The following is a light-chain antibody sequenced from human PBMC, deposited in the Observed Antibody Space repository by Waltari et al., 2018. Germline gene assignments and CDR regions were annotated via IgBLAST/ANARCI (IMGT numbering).Light chain of an antibody. Sequence: NVMLTQSHSVSESPGRTVTISCTRSSVRVTGHSLQWYQQHPGSAPTPVIYDNNKRPSGVPDPFSGSIDRSSNSASLTTSGLKTEDEADYYCQSYDNNIWLFGGGTKVTVL. CDR3: QSYDNNIWL. CDR2: DNN. V-gene: IGLV6-57*03. CDR1: SVRVTGHS. J-gene: IGLJ3*02.